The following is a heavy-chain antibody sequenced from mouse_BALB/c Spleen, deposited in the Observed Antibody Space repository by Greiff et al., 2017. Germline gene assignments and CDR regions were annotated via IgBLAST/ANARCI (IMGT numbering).Heavy chain of an antibody. CDR1: GFTFSSYG. V-gene: IGHV5-6-3*01. CDR2: INSNGGST. CDR3: ARVPLYYAMDD. J-gene: IGHJ4*01. Sequence: EVQLVESGGGLVQPGGSLKLSCAASGFTFSSYGMSWVRQTPDKRLELVATINSNGGSTYYPDSVKGRFTISRDNAKNTLYLQMSSLKSEDTAMYYCARVPLYYAMDDWGQGTSVTVSS.